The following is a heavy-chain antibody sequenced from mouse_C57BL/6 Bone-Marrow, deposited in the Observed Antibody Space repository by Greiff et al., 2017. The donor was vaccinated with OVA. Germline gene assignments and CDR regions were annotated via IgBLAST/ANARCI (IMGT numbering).Heavy chain of an antibody. J-gene: IGHJ3*01. CDR3: AYDGYYGAY. CDR1: GYAFSSSW. V-gene: IGHV1-82*01. Sequence: QVHVKQSGPELVKPGASVKISCKASGYAFSSSWMNWVKQRPGKGLEWIGRIYPGDGDTNYNGKFKGKATLTAYKSSSTAYMRLSSLTSEDSAVYFCAYDGYYGAYWGQGTLVTVSA. CDR2: IYPGDGDT. D-gene: IGHD2-3*01.